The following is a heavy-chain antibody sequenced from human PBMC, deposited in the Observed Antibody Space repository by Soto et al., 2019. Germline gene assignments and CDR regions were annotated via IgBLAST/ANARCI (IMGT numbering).Heavy chain of an antibody. CDR2: ISAYNGNT. D-gene: IGHD3-22*01. J-gene: IGHJ4*02. CDR1: CYTFTSYG. CDR3: ARDLERVYDSSGYPGY. Sequence: XSAEVSFKASCYTFTSYGISWVRQAPGQGLEWMGWISAYNGNTNYAQKLQGRVTMTTDTSTSTAYMELRSLRSDDTAVYYCARDLERVYDSSGYPGYWGQGTLVTVSS. V-gene: IGHV1-18*01.